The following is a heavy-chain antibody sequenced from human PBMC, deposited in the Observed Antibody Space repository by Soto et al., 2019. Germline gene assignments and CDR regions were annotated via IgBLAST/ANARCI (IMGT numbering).Heavy chain of an antibody. V-gene: IGHV3-48*02. J-gene: IGHJ4*02. CDR3: ARKGVAFDY. CDR2: ISTTSSSI. CDR1: GFTFSSYS. Sequence: WGSLRLSCAASGFTFSSYSMNWVRQAPGKGLEWISYISTTSSSIYYADSVKGRFTISRDNAKNSLFLQMNSLRDEDTAVYYCARKGVAFDYWGQGALVTVSS. D-gene: IGHD3-3*01.